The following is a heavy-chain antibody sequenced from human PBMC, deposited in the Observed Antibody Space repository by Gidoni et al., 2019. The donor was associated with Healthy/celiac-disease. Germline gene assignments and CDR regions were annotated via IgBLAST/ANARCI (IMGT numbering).Heavy chain of an antibody. CDR2: ISGSGGSP. D-gene: IGHD4-17*01. V-gene: IGHV3-23*01. J-gene: IGHJ6*02. CDR3: AKVIYDYGESELLAYYGMDV. CDR1: GFTFSSYA. Sequence: EVQMLEAGGGLEQPGGHRRLSWEASGFTFSSYATSGVRQAPGKGLEWVSAISGSGGSPYYADSVKGRFTISRDNSKNTLYLQMNSLRAEGTAVYYCAKVIYDYGESELLAYYGMDVWGQGTTVTVSS.